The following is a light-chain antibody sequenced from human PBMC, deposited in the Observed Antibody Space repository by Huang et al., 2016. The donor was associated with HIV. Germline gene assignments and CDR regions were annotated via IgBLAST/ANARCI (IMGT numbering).Light chain of an antibody. CDR3: QQYDSSPGT. CDR1: QSISSSY. V-gene: IGKV3-20*01. J-gene: IGKJ1*01. Sequence: IVLTQSPGPLSLAPGERATLSCRASQSISSSYLAWYQRKPRQAPRLLIFGASTRATGIPDRFSGSGSGTDFTLTVSRLETEDFAVYYCQQYDSSPGTFGQGTKVEIK. CDR2: GAS.